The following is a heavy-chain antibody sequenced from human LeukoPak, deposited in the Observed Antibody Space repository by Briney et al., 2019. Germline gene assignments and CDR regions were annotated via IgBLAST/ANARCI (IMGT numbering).Heavy chain of an antibody. Sequence: GGSLRLSCAASGFTFSSYGMYWVRQAPGKGLECVAFITYDGSEMYYADSVKGRFTISRDSSRDTLYLQVNSLRGDDTAIYYCARNRGYTYDYDSFDPWGQGTLVTVSS. J-gene: IGHJ5*02. CDR1: GFTFSSYG. V-gene: IGHV3-30*19. CDR3: ARNRGYTYDYDSFDP. CDR2: ITYDGSEM. D-gene: IGHD5-18*01.